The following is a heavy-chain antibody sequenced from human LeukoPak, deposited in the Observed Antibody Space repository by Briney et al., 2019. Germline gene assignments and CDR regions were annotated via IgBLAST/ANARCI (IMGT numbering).Heavy chain of an antibody. Sequence: GESLRLSCATSGFTFSFYGMHWVRQAPGKGLEWVSFIQYDGSYKFYADSVQGRFSISRDNPKSTLFLQMNSLRPDATALYYCAKTSDQLLYSKFDFWGQGTLVTVSS. D-gene: IGHD2-2*02. CDR3: AKTSDQLLYSKFDF. CDR1: GFTFSFYG. V-gene: IGHV3-30*02. CDR2: IQYDGSYK. J-gene: IGHJ4*02.